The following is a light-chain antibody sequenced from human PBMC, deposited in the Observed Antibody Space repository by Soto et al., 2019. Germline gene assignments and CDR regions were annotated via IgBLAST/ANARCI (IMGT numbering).Light chain of an antibody. CDR2: AAS. V-gene: IGKV3-20*01. CDR3: QQYGSSPRYT. J-gene: IGKJ2*01. CDR1: QSVSSSY. Sequence: EIVLTQSPGTLSLSPGERATLSCRASQSVSSSYLAWYQQKPGQAPRLLIYAASSRATSIPDRFSGSGSGTDFTLTISRLEPEDFAVYYCQQYGSSPRYTFGQGTKLEIK.